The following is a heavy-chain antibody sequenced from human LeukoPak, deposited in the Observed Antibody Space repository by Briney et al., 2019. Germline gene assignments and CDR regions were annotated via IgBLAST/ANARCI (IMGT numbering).Heavy chain of an antibody. D-gene: IGHD6-6*01. CDR3: AGGQYIAALHFDY. CDR1: GVSISAYY. Sequence: PSETLSLTCTVSGVSISAYYWTWIRQPAGKGLEWIGRIYTSGITNYNPSLESRLTMSLDTSKNQISLKLSSVTAADTAVYYCAGGQYIAALHFDYWGQGTLVTVSP. CDR2: IYTSGIT. V-gene: IGHV4-4*07. J-gene: IGHJ4*02.